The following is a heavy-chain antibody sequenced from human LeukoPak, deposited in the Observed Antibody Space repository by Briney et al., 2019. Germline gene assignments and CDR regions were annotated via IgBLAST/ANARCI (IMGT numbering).Heavy chain of an antibody. Sequence: GRSLRLSCAASGFTFDDYAMHWVRQAPGKGLEWVSGISWNSGSIGYADSVKGRFSISRDNAKNSLYLQMNSLRAEDMALYYCAKGDNYGSGTYYFDHWGQGTLVTVSS. V-gene: IGHV3-9*03. D-gene: IGHD3-10*01. CDR1: GFTFDDYA. CDR2: ISWNSGSI. J-gene: IGHJ4*02. CDR3: AKGDNYGSGTYYFDH.